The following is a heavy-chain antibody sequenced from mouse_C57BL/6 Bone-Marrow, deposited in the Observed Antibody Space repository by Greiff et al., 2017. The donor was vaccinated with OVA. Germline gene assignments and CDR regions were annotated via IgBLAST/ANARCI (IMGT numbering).Heavy chain of an antibody. CDR2: IDPSDSYT. D-gene: IGHD1-1*01. CDR3: AREGYYYGRRGYY. Sequence: QVQLQQPGAELVRPGTSVKLSCKASGYTFTSYWMHWVKQRPGQGLEWIGVIDPSDSYTNYNQKFKGKATLTVDTYSNTAYLQLSSRTTEDSAVDYYAREGYYYGRRGYYWGKGTTLTVSS. V-gene: IGHV1-59*01. CDR1: GYTFTSYW. J-gene: IGHJ2*01.